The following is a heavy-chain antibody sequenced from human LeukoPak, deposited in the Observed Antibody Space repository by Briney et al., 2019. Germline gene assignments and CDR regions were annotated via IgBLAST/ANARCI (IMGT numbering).Heavy chain of an antibody. Sequence: GGSLRLSCAASGFTFSSYAMHWVRQAPGKGLEYVSAISSNGGSTYYANSVEGRFTISRDNSKNTLYLQMGGLRAEDMAVYYCARGRRLDYYYYYYMDVWGKGTTVTVSS. CDR3: ARGRRLDYYYYYYMDV. CDR1: GFTFSSYA. V-gene: IGHV3-64*01. CDR2: ISSNGGST. J-gene: IGHJ6*03.